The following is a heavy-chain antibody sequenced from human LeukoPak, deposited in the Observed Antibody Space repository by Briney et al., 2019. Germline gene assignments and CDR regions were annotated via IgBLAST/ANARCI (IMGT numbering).Heavy chain of an antibody. J-gene: IGHJ6*03. D-gene: IGHD6-19*01. Sequence: ASETLSLTCTVSGGSISSYYWSWIRQPAGKGLEWIGRIYTSGSTNYNPSLKSRVTMSVDTSKNQFSLKLSSVTAADTAVYYCARAPWGSGWYVGGFYYYYYMDVWGKGTTVTVSS. CDR2: IYTSGST. V-gene: IGHV4-4*07. CDR1: GGSISSYY. CDR3: ARAPWGSGWYVGGFYYYYYMDV.